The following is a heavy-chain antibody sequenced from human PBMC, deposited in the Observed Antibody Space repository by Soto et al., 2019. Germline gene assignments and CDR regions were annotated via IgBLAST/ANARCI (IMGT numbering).Heavy chain of an antibody. CDR1: GDSFNDYY. CDR2: INPNGGGT. J-gene: IGHJ6*03. Sequence: ASVKVSCKTSGDSFNDYYIHWVRQAPGQGLEWMGWINPNGGGTKYAQRFQGRVTVTRDTSIRTVYMELSSLRSDDTAVYYCARESGGATATLDYYYFYMDVWGKATTVTVSS. D-gene: IGHD5-12*01. V-gene: IGHV1-2*02. CDR3: ARESGGATATLDYYYFYMDV.